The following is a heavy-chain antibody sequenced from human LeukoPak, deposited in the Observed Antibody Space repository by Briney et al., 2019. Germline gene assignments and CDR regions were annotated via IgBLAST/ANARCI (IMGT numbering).Heavy chain of an antibody. Sequence: SQTLFLTCTVSGGSISSGGYYWSWIRQHPGKGLEWIGYIYYSGSTYYNPSLKSRVTISVDTSKNQFSLRLSSVTAADTAVYYCARVDQQLANDLRYYYYYMDVWGKGTTVTVSS. CDR1: GGSISSGGYY. D-gene: IGHD6-6*01. CDR2: IYYSGST. V-gene: IGHV4-31*03. CDR3: ARVDQQLANDLRYYYYYMDV. J-gene: IGHJ6*03.